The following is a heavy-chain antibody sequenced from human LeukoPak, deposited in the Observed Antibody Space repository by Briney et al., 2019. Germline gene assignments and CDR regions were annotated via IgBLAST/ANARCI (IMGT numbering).Heavy chain of an antibody. Sequence: PGGSLRLSCAASGFYFRDHWMDWVRQAPGKGLEWVGHIKTDGSETYYLDSVKGRFTISKDNAKNSLYLQMNSLRAEDTALYHCARNNGMDVWGQGTTVIVSS. CDR2: IKTDGSET. V-gene: IGHV3-7*03. CDR3: ARNNGMDV. CDR1: GFYFRDHW. J-gene: IGHJ6*02.